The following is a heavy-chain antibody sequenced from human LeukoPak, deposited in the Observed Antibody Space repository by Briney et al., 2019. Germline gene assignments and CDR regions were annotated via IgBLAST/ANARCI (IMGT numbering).Heavy chain of an antibody. J-gene: IGHJ3*02. CDR2: ISGSGGST. V-gene: IGHV3-23*01. D-gene: IGHD4-17*01. CDR1: GFNLSSYE. Sequence: GGSLRLSCAASGFNLSSYEMSWVRQAPGKGLEWVSAISGSGGSTYYADSVKGRFTISRDNSKNTLYLQMNNLRAEDTAVYYCAKPQYGDYVVGAFDIWGKGTMVTVSS. CDR3: AKPQYGDYVVGAFDI.